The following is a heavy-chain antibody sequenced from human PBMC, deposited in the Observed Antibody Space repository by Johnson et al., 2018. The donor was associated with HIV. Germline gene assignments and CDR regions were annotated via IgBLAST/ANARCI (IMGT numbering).Heavy chain of an antibody. V-gene: IGHV3-30*02. CDR3: AKVGLGVLLDAFDI. CDR1: GLTFSGSG. CDR2: TRYDGSNK. J-gene: IGHJ3*02. Sequence: VQVVESGGGMVQPGGSLRLSCAASGLTFSGSGMHWVRQAPGKGLEWVAFTRYDGSNKHYVDSVKGRFTISRDNSKNTLYLQMNSLRVEDTAVYYCAKVGLGVLLDAFDIWGQGTMVTVSS. D-gene: IGHD3-10*01.